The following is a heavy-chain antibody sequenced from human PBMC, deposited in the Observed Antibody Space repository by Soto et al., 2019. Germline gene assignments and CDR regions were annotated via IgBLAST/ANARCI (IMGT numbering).Heavy chain of an antibody. D-gene: IGHD5-18*01. V-gene: IGHV3-53*01. CDR3: ARGQKSYHAYFDY. CDR1: GFTGNSNC. J-gene: IGHJ4*02. Sequence: GSLRVSCAASGFTGNSNCMSWVRQAPGKGPEWISVIYSGDVTDYADSVKGRFSISRDNSKNTLYLQMNSLRAEDTAVYYCARGQKSYHAYFDYWGQRPL. CDR2: IYSGDVT.